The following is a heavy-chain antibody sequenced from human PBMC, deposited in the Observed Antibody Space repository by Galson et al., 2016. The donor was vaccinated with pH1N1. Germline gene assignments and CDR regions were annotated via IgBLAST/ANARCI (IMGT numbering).Heavy chain of an antibody. D-gene: IGHD5-18*01. CDR1: GGTFSSYA. J-gene: IGHJ3*02. Sequence: SVKVSCKASGGTFSSYAISWVRQAPGQGLEWMGGIIPIFGTANYAQKFQGRVTITADESTSTAYMELSSLRSEDTAVYYCASPSRPPREIHLWSPNDAFDIWGQGTMVTVSS. CDR3: ASPSRPPREIHLWSPNDAFDI. CDR2: IIPIFGTA. V-gene: IGHV1-69*13.